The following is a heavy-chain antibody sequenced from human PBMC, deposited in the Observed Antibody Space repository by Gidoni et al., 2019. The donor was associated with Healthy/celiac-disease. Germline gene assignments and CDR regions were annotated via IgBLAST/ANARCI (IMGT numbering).Heavy chain of an antibody. CDR1: GYTFTSYY. CDR3: ARSSNTIFGVVITNYYYYYGMDV. J-gene: IGHJ6*02. CDR2: INPSGGST. Sequence: QVQLVQSGAEVKKPGASVKVSCKASGYTFTSYYMHWVRRAPGQGLEWMGIINPSGGSTSYAQKFQGRVTMTRDTSTSTVYMELSSLRSEDTAVYYCARSSNTIFGVVITNYYYYYGMDVWGQGTTVTVSS. V-gene: IGHV1-46*01. D-gene: IGHD3-3*01.